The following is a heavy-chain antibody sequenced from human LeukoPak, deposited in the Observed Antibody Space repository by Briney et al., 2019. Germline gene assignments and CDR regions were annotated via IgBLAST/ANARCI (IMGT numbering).Heavy chain of an antibody. V-gene: IGHV1-8*01. CDR1: GYTFTSYD. J-gene: IGHJ6*02. CDR2: MNPNSGNT. D-gene: IGHD3-10*01. CDR3: ARSGYGSGSYYTFHYYYYGMDV. Sequence: ASVKVSCKASGYTFTSYDINWVRQATGQGLEWMGWMNPNSGNTGYAQKFQGRVTMTRNTSISTAYMELSSLRSEDTAVYYCARSGYGSGSYYTFHYYYYGMDVWGQGTTVTVSS.